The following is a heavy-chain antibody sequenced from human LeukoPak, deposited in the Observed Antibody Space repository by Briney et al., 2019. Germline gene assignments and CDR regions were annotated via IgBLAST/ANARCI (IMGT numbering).Heavy chain of an antibody. V-gene: IGHV3-30*04. J-gene: IGHJ4*02. CDR3: ARDLDCSGGSCYDGFDY. Sequence: GSLRLSCAASGFTFSSYAMHWVRQAPGKGLEWVAVISYDGSNKYYADSVKGRFTISRDNSKNTLYLQMNSLRAEDTAVYYCARDLDCSGGSCYDGFDYWGQGTLVTVSS. CDR1: GFTFSSYA. CDR2: ISYDGSNK. D-gene: IGHD2-15*01.